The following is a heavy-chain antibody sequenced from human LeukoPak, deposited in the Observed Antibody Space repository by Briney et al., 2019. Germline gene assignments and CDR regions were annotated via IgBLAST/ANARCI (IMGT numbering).Heavy chain of an antibody. CDR1: GFTFSSYA. D-gene: IGHD3-3*01. J-gene: IGHJ6*02. V-gene: IGHV3-30*04. CDR3: AKDLYNFWSGYYYYYDMDV. CDR2: ISYDGSNK. Sequence: PGRSLRLSCAASGFTFSSYAMHWVRQAPGKGLEWVAVISYDGSNKYYADSVKGRFTISRDNSKNTLYLQMNSLRAEDTAVYYCAKDLYNFWSGYYYYYDMDVWGQGTTVTVSS.